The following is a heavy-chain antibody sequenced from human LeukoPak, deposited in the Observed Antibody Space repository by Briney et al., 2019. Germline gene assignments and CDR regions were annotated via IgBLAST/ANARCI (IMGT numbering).Heavy chain of an antibody. J-gene: IGHJ4*02. Sequence: GGSLRLSCAASGFTFSSYAMHWVRQAPGKGLEWVAVISYDGSNKYYADSVKGRFTISRDNSKNTLYLRMNSLRAEDTAVYYCAREIGCSRYFDYWGQGTLVTVSS. V-gene: IGHV3-30*01. D-gene: IGHD5-18*01. CDR1: GFTFSSYA. CDR2: ISYDGSNK. CDR3: AREIGCSRYFDY.